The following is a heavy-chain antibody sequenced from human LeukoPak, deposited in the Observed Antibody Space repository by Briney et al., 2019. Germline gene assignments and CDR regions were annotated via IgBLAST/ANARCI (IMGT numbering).Heavy chain of an antibody. V-gene: IGHV3-30-3*01. D-gene: IGHD3-22*01. CDR1: GFTFSSYA. Sequence: PGGALRLSCSASGFTFSSYAMSWVRQAPGKGLEWVAVISYDGSNKYYADSVKGRFTISRDKSKNTLYLQMNSLRAEDTTVYYCAREPYYYDSSGPNDAFDIWGQGTMVTVSS. CDR3: AREPYYYDSSGPNDAFDI. J-gene: IGHJ3*02. CDR2: ISYDGSNK.